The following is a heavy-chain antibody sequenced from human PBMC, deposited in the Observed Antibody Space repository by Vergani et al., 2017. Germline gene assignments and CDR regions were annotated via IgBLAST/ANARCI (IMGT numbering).Heavy chain of an antibody. Sequence: QVQLQESGPGLVKPSGTLSLTCAVSGGSIRSSNWWSWVRQPPGKGLEWIGEIYHSGSTNYNPSLKSRVTISVDKSKNQFSLKLSSVTAADTAVYDCGRGGGSYFILRYFDLWGRGTLVTVSS. CDR1: GGSIRSSNW. CDR3: GRGGGSYFILRYFDL. V-gene: IGHV4-4*02. D-gene: IGHD1-26*01. J-gene: IGHJ2*01. CDR2: IYHSGST.